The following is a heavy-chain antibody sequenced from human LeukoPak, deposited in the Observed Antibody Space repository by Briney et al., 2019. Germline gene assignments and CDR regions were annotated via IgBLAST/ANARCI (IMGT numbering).Heavy chain of an antibody. D-gene: IGHD6-13*01. Sequence: GGSLRLSCAASGFTFSSYAMSWVRQAPGKGLEWVSAISGSGDSTYYGDSVKGRFTISRDNSKNTLYLQMNSLTAEDTAVYYCAKTRPLDSSSWSHGDYWGQGTLVTVSS. CDR1: GFTFSSYA. V-gene: IGHV3-23*01. CDR2: ISGSGDST. J-gene: IGHJ4*02. CDR3: AKTRPLDSSSWSHGDY.